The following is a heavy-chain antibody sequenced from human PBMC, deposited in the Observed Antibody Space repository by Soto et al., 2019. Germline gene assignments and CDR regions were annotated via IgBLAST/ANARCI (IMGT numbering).Heavy chain of an antibody. CDR3: AGVGFGYGDPY. J-gene: IGHJ4*02. Sequence: GGSLRLSCAASGFTFSSYAMSWVRQAPGKGLEWVSAISGSGGSTYYADSVKGRFTISRDNSKNTLYLQMNSLRAEDTAVYYWAGVGFGYGDPYWGQGTLVTVSS. CDR1: GFTFSSYA. CDR2: ISGSGGST. V-gene: IGHV3-23*01. D-gene: IGHD4-17*01.